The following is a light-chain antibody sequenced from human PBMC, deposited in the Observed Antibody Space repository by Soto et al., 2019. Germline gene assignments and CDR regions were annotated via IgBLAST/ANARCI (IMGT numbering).Light chain of an antibody. Sequence: DIQMTQSPSTLSASLGDRVTITCRASQSISSWLAWYQQKPGKAPKLLIYKASSLASGVPSRFSGSGSGTEFPLTISSLQPDDFATYYCQQYNSYSGYTFGQGTKLEIK. CDR2: KAS. CDR3: QQYNSYSGYT. J-gene: IGKJ2*01. CDR1: QSISSW. V-gene: IGKV1-5*03.